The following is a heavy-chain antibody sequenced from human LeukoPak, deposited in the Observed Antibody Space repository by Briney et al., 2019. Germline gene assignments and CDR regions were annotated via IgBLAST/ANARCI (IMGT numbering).Heavy chain of an antibody. CDR3: QKTAYDILTGYYQYYFDY. CDR2: IIPIFGTA. V-gene: IGHV1-69*13. Sequence: SVKVSCKASGGTFSSYAISGVRQAPGQGLEWMGGIIPIFGTANYAQKFQGRVTITADESTSTAYMELSSLRSEDTALFYRQKTAYDILTGYYQYYFDYWGQGTLVTVSS. CDR1: GGTFSSYA. J-gene: IGHJ4*02. D-gene: IGHD3-9*01.